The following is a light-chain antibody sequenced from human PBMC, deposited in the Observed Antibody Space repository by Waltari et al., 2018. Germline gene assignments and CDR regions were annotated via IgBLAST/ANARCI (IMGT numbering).Light chain of an antibody. CDR3: QQYGTSPPYT. CDR2: HAS. Sequence: ESVLTQSPGTLSLSPGERVTLSCRASQTVPSNHLAWYQQRPGQAPRLLIYHASVRVTGSPDRFSGSGSGTDFTLTISRLEPEDFAVYYCQQYGTSPPYTFGQGTKLEIK. CDR1: QTVPSNH. V-gene: IGKV3-20*01. J-gene: IGKJ2*01.